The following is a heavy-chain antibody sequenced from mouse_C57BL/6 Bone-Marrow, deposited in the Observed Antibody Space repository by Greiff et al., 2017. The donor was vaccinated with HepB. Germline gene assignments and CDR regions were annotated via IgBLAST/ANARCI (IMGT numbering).Heavy chain of an antibody. J-gene: IGHJ4*01. Sequence: QVQLQQSGAELVRPGASVTLSCKASGYTFTDYEMHWVKQTPVHGLEWIGAIDPETGGTAYNQKFKGKAILTADKSSSTAYMELRSLTSEDSAVYYCTRAAQASAMDYWGQGTSVTVSS. CDR2: IDPETGGT. D-gene: IGHD3-2*02. V-gene: IGHV1-15*01. CDR3: TRAAQASAMDY. CDR1: GYTFTDYE.